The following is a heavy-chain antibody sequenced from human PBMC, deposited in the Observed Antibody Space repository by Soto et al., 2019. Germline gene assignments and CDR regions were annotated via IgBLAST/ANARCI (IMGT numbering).Heavy chain of an antibody. CDR1: GDSVSSNSAA. V-gene: IGHV6-1*01. D-gene: IGHD1-26*01. CDR3: ARGEQYSGRIFDY. Sequence: SQTLSLTCGISGDSVSSNSAAWNWLRQSPSRGLEWLGRTYYRSKWYNDYAVSVESRITINPDTSKNHFSLQLNFVTPEDTAVYFCARGEQYSGRIFDYWGQGTLVTAPQ. CDR2: TYYRSKWYN. J-gene: IGHJ4*02.